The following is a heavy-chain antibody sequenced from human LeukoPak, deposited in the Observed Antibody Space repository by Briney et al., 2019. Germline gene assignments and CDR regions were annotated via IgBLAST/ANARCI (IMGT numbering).Heavy chain of an antibody. J-gene: IGHJ4*02. D-gene: IGHD2-15*01. Sequence: GGSLRLSCAASGFTVSSNCMSWVRQAPGKGLEWVSVLYSDGRTFYADSVKGRFIISRDNSKNTLYLQMNSLRAEDTAVYFCATIVPDVLATLTFDFWGQGTLVTVSS. CDR1: GFTVSSNC. CDR3: ATIVPDVLATLTFDF. CDR2: LYSDGRT. V-gene: IGHV3-66*01.